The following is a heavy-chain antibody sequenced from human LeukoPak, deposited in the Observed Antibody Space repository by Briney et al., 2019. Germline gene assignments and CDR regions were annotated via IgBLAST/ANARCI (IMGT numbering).Heavy chain of an antibody. V-gene: IGHV4-4*02. Sequence: SGTLSLTCGVSGASISRPYWWSWVRQPPGKGLEWIAEISHSGTTHYNPSLKSRVIISVDKSKNQVFLKLNSVTAADTAMYYCARDGGSDQYYFDNWGQGTLVTVSS. D-gene: IGHD6-19*01. CDR1: GASISRPYW. CDR3: ARDGGSDQYYFDN. CDR2: ISHSGTT. J-gene: IGHJ4*02.